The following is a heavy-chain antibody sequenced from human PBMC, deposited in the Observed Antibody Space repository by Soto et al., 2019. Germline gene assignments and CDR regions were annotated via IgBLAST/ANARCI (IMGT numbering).Heavy chain of an antibody. V-gene: IGHV3-21*01. J-gene: IGHJ4*02. Sequence: GGSLRLSCAASGFTLSSYSMNWVRQAPGKGLEWVSSISSSSSYIYYADSVKGRFTISRDNAKNSLYLQMNSLRAEDTAVYYFARDLWPREYFDYWGQGTLVTVSS. CDR2: ISSSSSYI. CDR3: ARDLWPREYFDY. CDR1: GFTLSSYS.